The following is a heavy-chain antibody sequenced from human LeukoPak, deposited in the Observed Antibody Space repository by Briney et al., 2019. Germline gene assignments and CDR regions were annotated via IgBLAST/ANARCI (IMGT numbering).Heavy chain of an antibody. Sequence: PSETLSLTCTVSGGSISSGDYYWSWIRQPPGKGLEWIGHIYYSGSTYYNPSLKSRVTISVDTSKNQFSLKLSSVTAADTAVYYCARDRYFDWSSNYFDYWGQGTLVTISS. CDR3: ARDRYFDWSSNYFDY. CDR1: GGSISSGDYY. D-gene: IGHD3-9*01. J-gene: IGHJ4*02. V-gene: IGHV4-30-4*01. CDR2: IYYSGST.